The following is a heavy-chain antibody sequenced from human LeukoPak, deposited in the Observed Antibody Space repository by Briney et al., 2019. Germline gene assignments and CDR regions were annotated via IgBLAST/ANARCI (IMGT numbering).Heavy chain of an antibody. CDR1: GVTVSSNY. J-gene: IGHJ3*02. Sequence: GGSLRLSCAASGVTVSSNYMSWVRQAPGKGLEWVSIIYSGGSTFYADSVKGRFTISRDNSKNTLYLQMNSLRAEDTAVYYCARGGSYLSAFDIWGQGTMVTVSS. CDR2: IYSGGST. V-gene: IGHV3-53*01. D-gene: IGHD1-26*01. CDR3: ARGGSYLSAFDI.